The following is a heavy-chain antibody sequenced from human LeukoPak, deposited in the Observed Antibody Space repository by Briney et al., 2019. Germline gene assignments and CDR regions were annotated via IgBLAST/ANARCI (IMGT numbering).Heavy chain of an antibody. CDR1: GFLFGSFA. CDR3: TRDPGGGYSPTWYEGLFKY. V-gene: IGHV3-23*01. J-gene: IGHJ4*02. CDR2: ISGTGDST. Sequence: GGSLRLSCAAPGFLFGSFAMTWVRQAPGKGLQWVAAISGTGDSTYYADSVRGRFTVSRDNSNDILYLQVNGLTAEDTAVYFCTRDPGGGYSPTWYEGLFKYWGQGTLVSVYS. D-gene: IGHD5-18*01.